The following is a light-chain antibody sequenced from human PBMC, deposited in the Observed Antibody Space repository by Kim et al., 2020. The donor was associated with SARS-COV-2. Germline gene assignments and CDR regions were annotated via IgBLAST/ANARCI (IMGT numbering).Light chain of an antibody. Sequence: PASISGRSSQSLLHSNGYNYLDWYLQKPGQSPQLLLHLGSNRASGVPDRFSGSGSGTDFTLKISRVEAEDVGVYYCMQDLQTPFTFGPGTKVDIK. CDR1: QSLLHSNGYNY. CDR3: MQDLQTPFT. J-gene: IGKJ3*01. CDR2: LGS. V-gene: IGKV2-28*01.